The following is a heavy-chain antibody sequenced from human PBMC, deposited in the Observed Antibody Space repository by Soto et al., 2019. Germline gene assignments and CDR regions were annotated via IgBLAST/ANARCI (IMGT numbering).Heavy chain of an antibody. D-gene: IGHD2-2*01. CDR3: ARDHIVVVPAAIGAYYYYYGMDV. J-gene: IGHJ6*02. CDR2: IIPIFGTA. CDR1: GGTFSSYA. V-gene: IGHV1-69*06. Sequence: SVKVSCKASGGTFSSYAISWVRQAPGQGLEWMGGIIPIFGTANYAQKFQGRVTITADKSTSTAYMELSSLRSEDTAVYYCARDHIVVVPAAIGAYYYYYGMDVWGQGTTVTVSS.